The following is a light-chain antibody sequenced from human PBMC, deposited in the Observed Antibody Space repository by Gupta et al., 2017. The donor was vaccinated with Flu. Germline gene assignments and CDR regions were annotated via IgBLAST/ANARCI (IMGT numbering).Light chain of an antibody. J-gene: IGLJ2*01. Sequence: GGNNIGSKSVHWYQQKPGQAPVVVVGDDSDRPSGIPERFSGSNSGNTATLTISRVEAGDEADYYCQVWDSSSDHVVFGGGTKLTVL. CDR1: NIGSKS. CDR3: QVWDSSSDHVV. CDR2: DDS. V-gene: IGLV3-21*02.